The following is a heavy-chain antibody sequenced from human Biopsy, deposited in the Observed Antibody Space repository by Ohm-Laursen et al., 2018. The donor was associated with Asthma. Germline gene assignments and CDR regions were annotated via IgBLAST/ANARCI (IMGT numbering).Heavy chain of an antibody. CDR2: ISVYNGNT. Sequence: GSSVKASCKTSGYTFNSAGITWVRQAPGQGLEWMGWISVYNGNTKVAQKLQDRVTMITDTSTSTAYMELRSLRSDDTAVYYCARIRGDGSGSSIDNYFGMDVWGQGTTVTVSS. CDR3: ARIRGDGSGSSIDNYFGMDV. V-gene: IGHV1-18*01. J-gene: IGHJ6*02. CDR1: GYTFNSAG. D-gene: IGHD3-10*01.